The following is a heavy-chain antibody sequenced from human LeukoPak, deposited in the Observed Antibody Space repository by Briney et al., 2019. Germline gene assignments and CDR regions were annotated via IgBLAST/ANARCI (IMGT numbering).Heavy chain of an antibody. CDR3: VRAMQMTTIGPGY. Sequence: PGGSLRLSCAASGFSFSTYTMNRVRQAPGKGLEWVSSISGSSVSIYYADSVQGRFTISRDNTKKSLFLQMSSLRAEDTAVYYCVRAMQMTTIGPGYWGQGTLVTVSS. V-gene: IGHV3-21*01. CDR1: GFSFSTYT. CDR2: ISGSSVSI. J-gene: IGHJ4*02. D-gene: IGHD5-24*01.